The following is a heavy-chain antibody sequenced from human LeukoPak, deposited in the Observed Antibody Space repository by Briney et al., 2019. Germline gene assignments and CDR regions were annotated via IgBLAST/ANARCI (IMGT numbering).Heavy chain of an antibody. Sequence: SETLSLTCTVSGGSISSGDYYWSWIRRPPGKGLEWIAYMYYSGSTYYNPSLKSRVTMSADTSKNQLSLKLSSVTAADTAVYYCARPYYYDSRIDPWGQGILVTVSS. CDR2: MYYSGST. V-gene: IGHV4-30-4*01. D-gene: IGHD3-22*01. CDR1: GGSISSGDYY. CDR3: ARPYYYDSRIDP. J-gene: IGHJ5*02.